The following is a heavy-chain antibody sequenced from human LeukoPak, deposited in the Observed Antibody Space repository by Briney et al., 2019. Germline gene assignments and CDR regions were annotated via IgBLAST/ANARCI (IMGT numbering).Heavy chain of an antibody. CDR3: ARDRDYYYDSSGYYV. CDR1: GGTFNSYG. CDR2: IIPMLGVP. V-gene: IGHV1-69*04. J-gene: IGHJ6*02. Sequence: SVKVSCKASGGTFNSYGITWVRQAPGQGLEWMGRIIPMLGVPNYAQKFQGRVTITADKSRSTAYMELSSLRSGDTAVYYCARDRDYYYDSSGYYVWGQGTTVTVSS. D-gene: IGHD3-22*01.